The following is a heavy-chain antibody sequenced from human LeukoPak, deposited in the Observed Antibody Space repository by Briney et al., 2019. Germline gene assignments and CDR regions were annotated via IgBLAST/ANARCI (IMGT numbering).Heavy chain of an antibody. Sequence: ASVKVSCKASGGTFSSYAISWVRQAPGQGLEWMGGIIPIFGTANYAQKFQGRVTMTRDTSTSTVYMELSSPRSEDTAVYYCARGNPTIFGVDWGQGTLVTVSS. CDR1: GGTFSSYA. V-gene: IGHV1-69*05. D-gene: IGHD3-3*01. CDR3: ARGNPTIFGVD. J-gene: IGHJ4*02. CDR2: IIPIFGTA.